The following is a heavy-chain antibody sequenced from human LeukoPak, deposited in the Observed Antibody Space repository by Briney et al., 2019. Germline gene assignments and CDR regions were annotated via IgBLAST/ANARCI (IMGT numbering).Heavy chain of an antibody. V-gene: IGHV4-4*02. D-gene: IGHD2-2*01. CDR2: IFHSGST. CDR3: TRSPTKRVPEDY. Sequence: PSETLSLTCAVSSGSIFSSNWWSWVRQPPGKGLEWIGQIFHSGSTSYSPSLKSRVTISVDKSKNQFSLRLTSVTAADTAVYYCTRSPTKRVPEDYWGQGTLVTVSS. CDR1: SGSIFSSNW. J-gene: IGHJ4*02.